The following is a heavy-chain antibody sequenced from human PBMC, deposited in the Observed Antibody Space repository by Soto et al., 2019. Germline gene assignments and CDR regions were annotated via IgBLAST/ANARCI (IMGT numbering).Heavy chain of an antibody. V-gene: IGHV4-30-4*01. CDR1: GGSINSGDYY. CDR2: IYYSGST. CDR3: AIFAAAGTPDV. D-gene: IGHD6-13*01. Sequence: SETLSLTCTVSGGSINSGDYYWSWIRQPPGKGLGWIGYIYYSGSTYYNPSLKSRVTISVDTSKNQFSLKLSSVTAADTAVYYCAIFAAAGTPDVWGQGTTVTVSS. J-gene: IGHJ6*02.